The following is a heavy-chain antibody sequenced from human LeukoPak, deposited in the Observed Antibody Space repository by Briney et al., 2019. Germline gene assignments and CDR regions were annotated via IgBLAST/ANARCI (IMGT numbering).Heavy chain of an antibody. Sequence: ASVKVSCKASGYTFTGYYMYWVRQAPGQGLEWMGRINPNSGGTNYAQKFQGRVTMTRDTSISTAYMELSRLRSDDTAVYYCATERYSGYDPYYFDYWGQGTLVTVSS. CDR1: GYTFTGYY. J-gene: IGHJ4*02. CDR2: INPNSGGT. V-gene: IGHV1-2*06. D-gene: IGHD5-12*01. CDR3: ATERYSGYDPYYFDY.